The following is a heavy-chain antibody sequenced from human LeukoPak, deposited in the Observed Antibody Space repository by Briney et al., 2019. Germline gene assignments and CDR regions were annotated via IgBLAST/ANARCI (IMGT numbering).Heavy chain of an antibody. CDR2: ISDSGST. CDR3: ARGARAPDI. J-gene: IGHJ3*02. Sequence: PSETLSLTCTVSSGSISISYWSWIRQSPGKGLQWIGYISDSGSTSYNPSLKSRVTISLDRSKNQFSLKLSSVTAADTAVYYCARGARAPDIWGQGTMVTVSS. V-gene: IGHV4-59*08. CDR1: SGSISISY. D-gene: IGHD4/OR15-4a*01.